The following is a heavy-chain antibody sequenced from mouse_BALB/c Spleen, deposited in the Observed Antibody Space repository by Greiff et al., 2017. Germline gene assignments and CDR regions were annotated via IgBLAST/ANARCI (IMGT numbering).Heavy chain of an antibody. CDR1: GYSITSGYY. J-gene: IGHJ4*01. D-gene: IGHD2-10*02. Sequence: EVKLMESGPGLVKPSQSLSLTCSVTGYSITSGYYWNWIRQFPGNKLEWMGYISYDGSNNYNPSLKNRISITRDTSKNQFFLKLNSVTTEDTATYYCAREGYGNHAMDYWGQGTSVTVSS. CDR3: AREGYGNHAMDY. V-gene: IGHV3-6*02. CDR2: ISYDGSN.